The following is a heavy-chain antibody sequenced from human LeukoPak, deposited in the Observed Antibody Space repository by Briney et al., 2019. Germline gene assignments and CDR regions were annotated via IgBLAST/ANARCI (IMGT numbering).Heavy chain of an antibody. CDR3: AREGYYYDSSGYYQRGLTFDI. V-gene: IGHV3-23*01. J-gene: IGHJ3*02. CDR2: ISSSGDST. CDR1: GFTFSSYS. D-gene: IGHD3-22*01. Sequence: PGGSLRLSCAASGFTFSSYSMNWVRQAPGKGLEWVSAISSSGDSTYYANSVKGWFTISRGNSKDTLYLQMNSLRAEDTAVYYCAREGYYYDSSGYYQRGLTFDIWGQGTMVTVSS.